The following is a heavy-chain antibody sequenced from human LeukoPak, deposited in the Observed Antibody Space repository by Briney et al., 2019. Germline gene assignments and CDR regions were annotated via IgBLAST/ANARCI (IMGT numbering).Heavy chain of an antibody. D-gene: IGHD3-22*01. CDR1: GYTFSTYG. V-gene: IGHV1-18*01. CDR3: ARRVYYEGGANRWGDN. J-gene: IGHJ4*02. Sequence: ASVKVSCKASGYTFSTYGITWVRQAPGQGLEWMGWISTYNGNTYYAQKLQGRVTMTTDTSTSTAYMELRSLRSDDTAVYYCARRVYYEGGANRWGDNGAQGPLVPVPS. CDR2: ISTYNGNT.